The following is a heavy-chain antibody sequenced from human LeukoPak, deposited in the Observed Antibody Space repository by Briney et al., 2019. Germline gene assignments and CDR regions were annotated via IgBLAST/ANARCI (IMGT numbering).Heavy chain of an antibody. CDR1: GFTFSSYW. CDR2: INSDGSST. J-gene: IGHJ5*02. CDR3: ARGTGYYYGSGSYTDNWFDP. V-gene: IGHV3-74*01. Sequence: GGSLRLSCAASGFTFSSYWMHWVRQAPGKGLVWVSRINSDGSSTSYADSVKGRFTISRDNAKNTLYLQMNSLRAEDTAVYYCARGTGYYYGSGSYTDNWFDPWGQGTLVTVSS. D-gene: IGHD3-10*01.